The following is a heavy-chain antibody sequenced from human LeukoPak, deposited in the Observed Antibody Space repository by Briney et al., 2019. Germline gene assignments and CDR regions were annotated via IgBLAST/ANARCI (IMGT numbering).Heavy chain of an antibody. CDR2: ITSDGSST. J-gene: IGHJ5*02. Sequence: GGSLRLSCEASGFTFSSYWMHWVRQAPGKGLVCVSRITSDGSSTSYADSVRGRFTISRDNAKNTVYLQMNSLRAEDTAVYYCARQMEGIAGENWFDPWGQGTLVTVSS. V-gene: IGHV3-74*01. D-gene: IGHD6-13*01. CDR1: GFTFSSYW. CDR3: ARQMEGIAGENWFDP.